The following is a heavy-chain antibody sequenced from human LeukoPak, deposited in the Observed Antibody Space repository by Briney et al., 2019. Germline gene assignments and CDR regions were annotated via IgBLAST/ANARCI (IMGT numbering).Heavy chain of an antibody. D-gene: IGHD1-14*01. V-gene: IGHV1-2*02. J-gene: IGHJ3*02. CDR3: ARVPVYPDDAFDI. Sequence: GASVKVSCKASGYTFSNYDINWVRQAPGQGLEWMGWVNPNSGGTNYAQKFQGRVTMTRDTSISTAYMELSRLRSDDTAVYYCARVPVYPDDAFDIWGQGTMVTVSS. CDR2: VNPNSGGT. CDR1: GYTFSNYD.